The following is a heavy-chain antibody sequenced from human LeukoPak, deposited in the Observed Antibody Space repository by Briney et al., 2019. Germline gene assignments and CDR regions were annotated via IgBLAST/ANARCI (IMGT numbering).Heavy chain of an antibody. V-gene: IGHV3-23*01. CDR2: ISYHGGSR. J-gene: IGHJ6*02. CDR3: AKPSQLGDYPNYFYYGMDV. CDR1: GCTFSRYA. D-gene: IGHD3-16*01. Sequence: GGSLRLSCAASGCTFSRYAMNWVRLAPGKGLEWVSGISYHGGSRFYAASVRGRFTISRDDSRNTVFLQMNSLRAEDTALYYCAKPSQLGDYPNYFYYGMDVWGQGTSVTVSS.